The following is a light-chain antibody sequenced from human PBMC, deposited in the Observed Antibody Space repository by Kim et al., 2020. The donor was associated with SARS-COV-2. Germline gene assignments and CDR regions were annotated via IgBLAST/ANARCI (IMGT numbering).Light chain of an antibody. J-gene: IGLJ1*01. CDR2: QVN. CDR3: CGYGGTYYV. V-gene: IGLV2-23*02. Sequence: QLVLTQPASVSGSPGQSITLSCTGTSSDLGSYNLVSWYQHHPGKVPKVMIYQVNRRPSGVSNRFSGSKSDNTAFLTISGLQAEDEADYYCCGYGGTYYVFGTGTKVTVL. CDR1: SSDLGSYNL.